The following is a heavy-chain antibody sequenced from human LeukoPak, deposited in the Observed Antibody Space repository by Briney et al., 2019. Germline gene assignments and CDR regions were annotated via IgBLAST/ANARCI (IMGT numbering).Heavy chain of an antibody. D-gene: IGHD6-6*01. V-gene: IGHV5-51*01. J-gene: IGHJ5*02. CDR2: IYPGDSRT. CDR3: ASRKFSSTWSDP. CDR1: GHGFSDSW. Sequence: GESLKMSCTGYGHGFSDSWIGWVRQVPGKGLEWIGVIYPGDSRTRYSPSFRGQVTISVDQSISTACLQWGSLKASDTAMCYCASRKFSSTWSDPWGQGTLVTVSP.